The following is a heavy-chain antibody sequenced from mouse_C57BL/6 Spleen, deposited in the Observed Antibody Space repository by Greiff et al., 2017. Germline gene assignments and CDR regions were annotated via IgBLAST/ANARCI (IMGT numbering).Heavy chain of an antibody. D-gene: IGHD1-1*01. CDR1: GYTFTTYP. V-gene: IGHV1-47*01. CDR2: FHPYNDDT. Sequence: QVQLQQSGAELVKPGASVKMSCKASGYTFTTYPIEWMKQNHGKSLAWIGNFHPYNDDTKYNEKFKGKATLTVEKSSSTVYLALSRLTSDDSAVYYGERGYGSSYEGYFDYWGQGTTLTVSS. CDR3: ERGYGSSYEGYFDY. J-gene: IGHJ2*01.